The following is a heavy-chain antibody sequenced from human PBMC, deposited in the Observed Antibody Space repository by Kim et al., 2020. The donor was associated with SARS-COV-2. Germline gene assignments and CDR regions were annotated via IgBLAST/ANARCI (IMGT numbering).Heavy chain of an antibody. V-gene: IGHV3-30-3*01. D-gene: IGHD2-21*02. Sequence: GGSLRLSCAASGFTFSSYAMHWVRQAPGKGLEWVAVISYDGSNKYYADSVKGRFTISRDNSKNTLYLQMNSLRAEDTAVYYCARQHIVVVTAIHSAFDIWGQGTMVTVSS. CDR2: ISYDGSNK. CDR3: ARQHIVVVTAIHSAFDI. CDR1: GFTFSSYA. J-gene: IGHJ3*02.